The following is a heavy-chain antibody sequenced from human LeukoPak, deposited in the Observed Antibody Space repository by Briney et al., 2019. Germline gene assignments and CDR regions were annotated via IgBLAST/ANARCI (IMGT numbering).Heavy chain of an antibody. D-gene: IGHD4-17*01. CDR3: ARAPEYGDYGSFDY. CDR2: INPNNGAT. J-gene: IGHJ4*02. V-gene: IGHV1-2*02. CDR1: GSTFTGFY. Sequence: GASVKVSCKASGSTFTGFYVQWVRQAPGQGLEWMGWINPNNGATNYAQKFQGRVSMTRDSSISTAYLDLSRLRFDDTAVYYCARAPEYGDYGSFDYWGQGTLVTVSS.